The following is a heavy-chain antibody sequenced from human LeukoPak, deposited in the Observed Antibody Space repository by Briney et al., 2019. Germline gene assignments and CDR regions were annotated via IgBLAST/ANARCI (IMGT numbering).Heavy chain of an antibody. V-gene: IGHV3-48*02. CDR2: ISGSSSTI. J-gene: IGHJ4*02. Sequence: GGFLRLSCAASGFTFSSYEMSWVRQAPGKGLEWVSEISGSSSTIYYADSVKGRFTISRDNAKNSLYLQMNSLRDEDTAVYYWARVKPGYSSSWPFDYWGQGTLVTVSS. CDR1: GFTFSSYE. CDR3: ARVKPGYSSSWPFDY. D-gene: IGHD6-13*01.